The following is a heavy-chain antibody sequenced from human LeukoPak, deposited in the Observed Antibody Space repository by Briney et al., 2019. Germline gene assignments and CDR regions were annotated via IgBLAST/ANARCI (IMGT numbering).Heavy chain of an antibody. CDR3: ARDLGITGTTRGFDY. D-gene: IGHD1-7*01. CDR2: IIPILGIA. J-gene: IGHJ4*02. Sequence: ASVKVSCKASGGTFSSYAISWVRQAPGQGLEWMGRIIPILGIANYAQKFQGRVTITADKSTSTAYMELSSLRSEDTAVYYCARDLGITGTTRGFDYWGQGTLVTVPS. CDR1: GGTFSSYA. V-gene: IGHV1-69*04.